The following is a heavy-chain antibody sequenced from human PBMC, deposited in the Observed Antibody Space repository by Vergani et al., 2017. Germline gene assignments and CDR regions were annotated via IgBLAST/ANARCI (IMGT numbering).Heavy chain of an antibody. V-gene: IGHV1-69*06. D-gene: IGHD5-12*01. Sequence: QVQLVQSGAEVKRPGSSVKVSCKASGVTFSSYAISWVRQAPGQGLEWMGGIIPIFGTANYAQKFQGRVTITADKSTSTAYMELSSLRSEDTAVYYCAGALATAYYYYYGMDVWGQGTTVTVSS. J-gene: IGHJ6*02. CDR3: AGALATAYYYYYGMDV. CDR1: GVTFSSYA. CDR2: IIPIFGTA.